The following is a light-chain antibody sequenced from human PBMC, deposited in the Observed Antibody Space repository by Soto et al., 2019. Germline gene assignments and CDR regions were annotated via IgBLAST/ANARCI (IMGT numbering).Light chain of an antibody. CDR3: LHDYDYPLT. J-gene: IGKJ4*01. Sequence: AIQMTQSPSSLSASIGDRVTITCRASQGIRNDLGWYQQKPGKAPKLLIYAASTLSSGVPSRFSGSGSGTDFTLTISSLQHEDFATYYCLHDYDYPLTFGGGTKVEIK. CDR2: AAS. V-gene: IGKV1-6*01. CDR1: QGIRND.